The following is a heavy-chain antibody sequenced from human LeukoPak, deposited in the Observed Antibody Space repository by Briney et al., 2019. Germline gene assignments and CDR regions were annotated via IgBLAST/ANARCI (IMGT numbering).Heavy chain of an antibody. CDR2: IYYSGST. Sequence: PSETLSLTCTVSGGSISSGGYYWSWIRQHPGKGLEWIGYIYYSGSTYYNPSLKSRVTISVDTSKNQFSLKLSSVTAADTAVYYCARDWKDYGDYEWFDPWGQGTLVTVSS. CDR3: ARDWKDYGDYEWFDP. J-gene: IGHJ5*02. CDR1: GGSISSGGYY. D-gene: IGHD4-17*01. V-gene: IGHV4-31*03.